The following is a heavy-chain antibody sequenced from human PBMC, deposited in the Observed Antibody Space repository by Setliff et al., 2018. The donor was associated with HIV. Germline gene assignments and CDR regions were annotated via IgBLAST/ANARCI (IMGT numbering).Heavy chain of an antibody. CDR1: GDSMISRPYY. J-gene: IGHJ4*02. Sequence: SETLSLTCTVSGDSMISRPYYWGWIRQSPGKGREWIGNIFYSGSIYSNPSLKSRINLFIDTSKNQFSLKLTSVTAADTAVYYCARFSVVVTAPGYWGRGTLVTVSS. V-gene: IGHV4-39*01. CDR2: IFYSGSI. CDR3: ARFSVVVTAPGY. D-gene: IGHD2-21*02.